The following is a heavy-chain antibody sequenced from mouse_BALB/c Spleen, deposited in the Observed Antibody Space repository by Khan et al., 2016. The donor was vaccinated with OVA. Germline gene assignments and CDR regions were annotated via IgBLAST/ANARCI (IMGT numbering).Heavy chain of an antibody. Sequence: EVQLQESGPSLVKPSQTLSLTCSVTGDSITRGYWNWIRKFPGNKLDYMGYISYSGNTYCNPSLKSRLSITRDTSKNQYYLQLNSVTTEDTATYYCACELGGFAYWGQGTLVTVSA. V-gene: IGHV3-8*02. CDR1: GDSITRGY. CDR3: ACELGGFAY. J-gene: IGHJ3*01. CDR2: ISYSGNT.